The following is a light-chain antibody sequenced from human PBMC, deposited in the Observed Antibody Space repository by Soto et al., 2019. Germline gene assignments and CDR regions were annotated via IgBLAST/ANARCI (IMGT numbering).Light chain of an antibody. CDR2: AAS. Sequence: EIVMTQSPATLSVSPGERVSLSCRASQSVSSNVAWYQQKLGQASRLLMFAASTRATGIPARFSGSGSGIEFTLTISSLQSEDFAVYYCQQYNDWPPRYTFGQGTKLEIE. J-gene: IGKJ2*01. CDR1: QSVSSN. CDR3: QQYNDWPPRYT. V-gene: IGKV3-15*01.